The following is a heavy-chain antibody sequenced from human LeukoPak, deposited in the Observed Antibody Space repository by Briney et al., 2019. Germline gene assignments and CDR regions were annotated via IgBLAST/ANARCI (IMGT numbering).Heavy chain of an antibody. CDR3: ARGTAPTYYYYYYYMDV. Sequence: SVKVSCKASAGAFSSYAISWVRQAPGQGLEWMGGIIPIFGTANYAQKFQGRVTITADESTSTAYMELSSLRSEDTAVYYCARGTAPTYYYYYYYMDVWGKGTTVTVSS. CDR2: IIPIFGTA. J-gene: IGHJ6*03. CDR1: AGAFSSYA. D-gene: IGHD2-21*02. V-gene: IGHV1-69*13.